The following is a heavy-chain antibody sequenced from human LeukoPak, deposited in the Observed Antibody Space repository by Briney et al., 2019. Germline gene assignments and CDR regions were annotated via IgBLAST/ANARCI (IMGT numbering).Heavy chain of an antibody. CDR1: GGSITSGSYY. D-gene: IGHD4-23*01. CDR3: ARRNYGGTLDY. CDR2: IYSGGST. Sequence: SETLSLTCTVSGGSITSGSYYWAWIRQPPGKGLEWIGSIYSGGSTYYHPSLKSRVTISVDTSQKQFSLTLPSVTAAGTAVYYCARRNYGGTLDYWGQGTLVTVSS. V-gene: IGHV4-39*01. J-gene: IGHJ4*02.